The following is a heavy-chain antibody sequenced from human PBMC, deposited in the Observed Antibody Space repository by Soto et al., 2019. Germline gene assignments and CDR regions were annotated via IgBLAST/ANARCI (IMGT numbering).Heavy chain of an antibody. Sequence: GGSLRLSCAASGFTFSNCAMSWVRQAPGKGLERVSSISGSGGSTYSADSVKGRFTISRDNSNNTLYLQMNSLRAEDTAVYYCAKQQGSSGYYSIDYWGQGTLVTVS. CDR2: ISGSGGST. CDR1: GFTFSNCA. J-gene: IGHJ4*02. D-gene: IGHD3-22*01. CDR3: AKQQGSSGYYSIDY. V-gene: IGHV3-23*01.